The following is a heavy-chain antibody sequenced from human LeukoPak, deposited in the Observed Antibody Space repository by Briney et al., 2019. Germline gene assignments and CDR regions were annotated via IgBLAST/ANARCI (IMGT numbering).Heavy chain of an antibody. CDR2: IFHRGAT. D-gene: IGHD3-10*01. V-gene: IGHV4-39*07. J-gene: IGHJ3*01. Sequence: PSETLSLTCTVPGGSISSDYWGWLRQPPGKDLEWIGNIFHRGATYYNPSLKSRVTISVDTSKNQFSLNLRSVTAADTAVYYCARDAHIRMAFDVWGQGTRVTVSS. CDR1: GGSISSDY. CDR3: ARDAHIRMAFDV.